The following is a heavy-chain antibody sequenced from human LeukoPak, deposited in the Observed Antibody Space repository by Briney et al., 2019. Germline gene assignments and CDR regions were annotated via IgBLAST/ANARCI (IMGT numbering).Heavy chain of an antibody. Sequence: GGSLRLSCVASGFTFRSHWMHWVRQAPGKGLEWVSYIVNDEITTNYAESVRSRFTTSRDNAKNTIYLQMDSLRAEDTAVYYCTRDHGFHFGLWGQGTLVTVSS. CDR1: GFTFRSHW. V-gene: IGHV3-74*01. D-gene: IGHD5-24*01. J-gene: IGHJ4*02. CDR2: IVNDEITT. CDR3: TRDHGFHFGL.